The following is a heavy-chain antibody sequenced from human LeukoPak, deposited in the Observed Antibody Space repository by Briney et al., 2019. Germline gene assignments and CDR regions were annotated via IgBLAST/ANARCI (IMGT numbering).Heavy chain of an antibody. V-gene: IGHV1-69*13. CDR2: IIPIFGTA. D-gene: IGHD2-2*01. J-gene: IGHJ4*02. CDR1: GGTFSSYA. Sequence: ASVKVSCKASGGTFSSYAISWVRQAPGQGLEWMGGIIPIFGTANYAQKFQGRVTITADESTSTAYMELSSLRSEDTAVYYCARDKGLGGVPAAIGYWGQGTLVTVSS. CDR3: ARDKGLGGVPAAIGY.